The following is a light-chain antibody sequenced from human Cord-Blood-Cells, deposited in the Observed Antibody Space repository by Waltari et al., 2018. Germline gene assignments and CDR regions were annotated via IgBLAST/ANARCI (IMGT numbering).Light chain of an antibody. V-gene: IGKV1-5*03. Sequence: SPSTLSASVGDRVTITCRASQSISSWLAWYQQKPGKAPKLLIYKASSLESGVQSRFSGSGSGTEFTLTISSLQPDDFATYYCQQYNSYSYSFGQGTKLEIK. CDR3: QQYNSYSYS. J-gene: IGKJ2*03. CDR1: QSISSW. CDR2: KAS.